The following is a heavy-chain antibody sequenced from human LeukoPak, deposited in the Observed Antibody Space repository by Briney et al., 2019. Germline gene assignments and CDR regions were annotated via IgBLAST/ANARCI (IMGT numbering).Heavy chain of an antibody. CDR3: ARTTTAMIVGRGWFDP. CDR1: GFTFDDYG. CDR2: FNWNGGST. D-gene: IGHD3-22*01. J-gene: IGHJ5*02. V-gene: IGHV3-20*04. Sequence: GGSLRLSCAASGFTFDDYGMSWVLQAPGKGLEWVSGFNWNGGSTGYADSVKGRFTISRDNAKNSLYLQRNSLRAEDTALYYCARTTTAMIVGRGWFDPWGQGTLVTVSS.